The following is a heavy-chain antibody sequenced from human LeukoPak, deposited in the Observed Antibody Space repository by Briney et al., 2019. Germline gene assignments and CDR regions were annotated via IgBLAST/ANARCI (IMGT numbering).Heavy chain of an antibody. V-gene: IGHV3-30*02. CDR1: GFTFSSYG. Sequence: GGSLRLSCAASGFTFSSYGMHWVRQAPGKGLEWVVFIRYDGSNKYYADSVKGRFTISRDNSKNTLYLQMNSLRAEDTAVYYCAKAPLCSGGSCYLYYFDYWGQGTLVTVSS. D-gene: IGHD2-15*01. CDR2: IRYDGSNK. CDR3: AKAPLCSGGSCYLYYFDY. J-gene: IGHJ4*02.